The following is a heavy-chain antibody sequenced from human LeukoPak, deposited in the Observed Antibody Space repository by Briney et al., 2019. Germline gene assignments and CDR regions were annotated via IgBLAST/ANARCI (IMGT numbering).Heavy chain of an antibody. Sequence: GASVKVSCKASGYTFTSYGISWVRQAPGQGLEWMGWISAYNGNTNYAQKLQGRVTMTTDTSTSKAYMELGNLRSDDTAVYSCARVKATYYYASSVYYPTAYWGERTLVTVSS. J-gene: IGHJ4*02. V-gene: IGHV1-18*01. D-gene: IGHD3-22*01. CDR1: GYTFTSYG. CDR3: ARVKATYYYASSVYYPTAY. CDR2: ISAYNGNT.